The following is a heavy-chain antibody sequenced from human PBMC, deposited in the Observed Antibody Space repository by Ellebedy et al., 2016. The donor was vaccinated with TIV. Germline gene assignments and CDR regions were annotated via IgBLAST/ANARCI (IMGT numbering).Heavy chain of an antibody. CDR3: AKDYDYSDGTPYYYYYGMDV. J-gene: IGHJ6*02. D-gene: IGHD4-17*01. CDR2: ISAGGGAT. V-gene: IGHV3-23*01. CDR1: GFTFSNYV. Sequence: GESLKISCAASGFTFSNYVMSWVRQAPGKGLEWVSTISAGGGATYYADSVKGRFNISRDNSENTLYLQMNSLRAEDTAVYYCAKDYDYSDGTPYYYYYGMDVWGQGTTVTVSS.